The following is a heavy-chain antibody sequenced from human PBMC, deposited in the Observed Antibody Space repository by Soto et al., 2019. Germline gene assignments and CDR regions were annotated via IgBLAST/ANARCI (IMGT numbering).Heavy chain of an antibody. Sequence: GESLKISCKAFGYEFGSAWIGWVRQRPGKGLEGMGIIKPGTPDIRYSPSLRGHVTISADEGLRTAFLPWYSLKASDSGMYYCATQLSHICDFWGQGTLVTVSS. V-gene: IGHV5-51*01. CDR2: IKPGTPDI. D-gene: IGHD3-3*02. J-gene: IGHJ4*02. CDR3: ATQLSHICDF. CDR1: GYEFGSAW.